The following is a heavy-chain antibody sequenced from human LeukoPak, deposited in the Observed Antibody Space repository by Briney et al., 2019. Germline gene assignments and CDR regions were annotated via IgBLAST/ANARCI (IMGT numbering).Heavy chain of an antibody. J-gene: IGHJ4*02. CDR3: ARAPDETYDFDY. Sequence: PGGSLRLSCAASGFTFSSYSMNWVRQAPGKGLEWVSSISSSSSYIYYADSVKGRFTISRDNAKNSLYLQMNSLRAEDTAVYYCARAPDETYDFDYWGQGTLVTVSS. D-gene: IGHD4-17*01. CDR2: ISSSSSYI. CDR1: GFTFSSYS. V-gene: IGHV3-21*01.